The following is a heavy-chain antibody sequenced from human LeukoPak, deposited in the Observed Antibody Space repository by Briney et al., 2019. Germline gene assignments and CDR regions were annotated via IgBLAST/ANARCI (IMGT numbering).Heavy chain of an antibody. CDR3: ARGSSRSYFDY. Sequence: GGSLRLSCAASGFTFSSYAMSWVRQAPGKGLEWVSVIYSGGSTYYADSVKGRFTISRDISKNTLYLQMNSLRAEDTAVYYCARGSSRSYFDYWGQGTLVTVSS. V-gene: IGHV3-66*01. J-gene: IGHJ4*02. CDR1: GFTFSSYA. D-gene: IGHD6-25*01. CDR2: IYSGGST.